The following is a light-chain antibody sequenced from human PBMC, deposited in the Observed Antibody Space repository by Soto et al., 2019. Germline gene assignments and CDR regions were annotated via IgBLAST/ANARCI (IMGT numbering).Light chain of an antibody. CDR2: EVS. Sequence: QSVLTQPASVSGSPGQSITLSCTGTSSDVGGYDYVSWYQHNPGKAPKLMIYEVSNRPSGISNRFSGSKSGNTASLTISGLQAEDEADYYCSSYTTTSTQVFGGGTKLTVL. CDR1: SSDVGGYDY. V-gene: IGLV2-14*01. J-gene: IGLJ2*01. CDR3: SSYTTTSTQV.